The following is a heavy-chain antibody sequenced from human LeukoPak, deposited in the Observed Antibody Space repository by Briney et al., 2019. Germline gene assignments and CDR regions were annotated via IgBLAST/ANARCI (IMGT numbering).Heavy chain of an antibody. CDR1: GFTFSSYG. V-gene: IGHV3-53*01. CDR2: IYSGGST. Sequence: GGSLRLSCAASGFTFSSYGMHWVRQAPGKGLEWVSVIYSGGSTYYADSVKGRFTISRDNSKNTLYLQMNSLRAEDTAVYYCARERSPGYMDVWGKGTTVTVSS. CDR3: ARERSPGYMDV. J-gene: IGHJ6*03. D-gene: IGHD2-8*02.